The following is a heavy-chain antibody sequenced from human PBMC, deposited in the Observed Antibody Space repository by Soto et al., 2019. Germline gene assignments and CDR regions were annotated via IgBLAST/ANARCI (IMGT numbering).Heavy chain of an antibody. CDR1: GFTFNTYD. J-gene: IGHJ6*02. V-gene: IGHV3-48*02. CDR2: ISSSGSTI. D-gene: IGHD3-22*01. Sequence: HPGGSLRLSCAASGFTFNTYDMDWVRQAPGMGLEWVSYISSSGSTIYYADSVKGRFTISRDNAKNSLYLQLNSLTDEDTALYFCARASGYYATSGYYGAFYYYGMDVWGQGTTVTVSS. CDR3: ARASGYYATSGYYGAFYYYGMDV.